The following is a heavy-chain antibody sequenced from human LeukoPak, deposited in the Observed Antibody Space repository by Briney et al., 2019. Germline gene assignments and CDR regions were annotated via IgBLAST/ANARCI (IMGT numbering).Heavy chain of an antibody. D-gene: IGHD4-17*01. CDR1: GVSISSSNW. CDR2: IYHSGST. V-gene: IGHV4-4*02. CDR3: ARTDDYGDSRGAFDI. J-gene: IGHJ3*02. Sequence: SGTLSLTCAVSGVSISSSNWWSWVRQPPGQGLGWIGEIYHSGSTNYNPSLKSRVTISVDKSKNQFSLKLSSVTAADTAVYYCARTDDYGDSRGAFDIWGQGTMVTVSS.